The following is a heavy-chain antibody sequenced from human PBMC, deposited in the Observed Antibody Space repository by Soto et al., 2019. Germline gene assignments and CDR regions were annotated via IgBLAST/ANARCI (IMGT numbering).Heavy chain of an antibody. V-gene: IGHV3-21*01. J-gene: IGHJ4*02. CDR2: ISSSSSYI. CDR1: GFTFSSYS. Sequence: GGSLRLSCAASGFTFSSYSMNWVRQAPGKGLEWVSSISSSSSYIYYADSVKGRFTISRDNAKNSLYLQMNSLRAEDTAVYYCARGFPYYDILTGYNLDLFAYCGQGSLVTVSS. D-gene: IGHD3-9*01. CDR3: ARGFPYYDILTGYNLDLFAY.